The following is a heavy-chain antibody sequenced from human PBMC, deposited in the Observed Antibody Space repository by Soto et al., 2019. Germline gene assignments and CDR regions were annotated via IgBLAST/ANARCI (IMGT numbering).Heavy chain of an antibody. CDR3: VGGVKAHYSGMCV. Sequence: AVKVPCKASGGTFSSYANSLVRQAPGPGLEGMGWISAYNGNTNYAQTLPRRVTMTTDTSTSTAYIALRSLSSDAADVYYCVGGVKAHYSGMCVWGQGTLVTVSS. D-gene: IGHD6-13*01. V-gene: IGHV1-18*01. J-gene: IGHJ6*02. CDR2: ISAYNGNT. CDR1: GGTFSSYA.